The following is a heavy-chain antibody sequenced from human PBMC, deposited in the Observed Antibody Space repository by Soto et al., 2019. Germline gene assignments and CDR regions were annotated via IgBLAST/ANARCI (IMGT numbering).Heavy chain of an antibody. Sequence: QVQLVQSGAEVKKPGASVKVSCKASGYTFTNYYIHWVRQAPGQGLEWMGWIDGDSGDTKDAQKFQGWVTMTRDTSINTAYMELSRLTSDDTAVYYCARTPNNGRAGVYGMDVWDQGTTVTVSS. CDR3: ARTPNNGRAGVYGMDV. J-gene: IGHJ6*02. D-gene: IGHD2-8*01. CDR1: GYTFTNYY. V-gene: IGHV1-2*04. CDR2: IDGDSGDT.